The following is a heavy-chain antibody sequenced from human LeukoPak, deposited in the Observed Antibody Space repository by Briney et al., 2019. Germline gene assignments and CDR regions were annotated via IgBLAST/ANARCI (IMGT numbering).Heavy chain of an antibody. CDR1: GGPISSSSYY. V-gene: IGHV4-61*05. D-gene: IGHD5/OR15-5a*01. Sequence: PSETLSLTCTVSGGPISSSSYYWGWIRQPPGKGLEWIGYIYYSGSTNYNPSLESRVTISVDTSKNQFSLNLSSVTAADTAVYYCARCGRDVCDYPPFDNWGQGTLVTVSS. J-gene: IGHJ4*02. CDR3: ARCGRDVCDYPPFDN. CDR2: IYYSGST.